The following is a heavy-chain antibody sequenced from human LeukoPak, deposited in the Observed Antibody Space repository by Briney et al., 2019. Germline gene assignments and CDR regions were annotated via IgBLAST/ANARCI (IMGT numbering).Heavy chain of an antibody. CDR2: ISSDGSGSST. J-gene: IGHJ4*02. V-gene: IGHV3-74*03. D-gene: IGHD6-19*01. CDR3: VKSSGWPDY. Sequence: PGGSLRLSCAASGFTLSGSWMHWVRQAPGKGLLWVSRISSDGSGSSTMYADSVKGRFTISRDDAKNTPYLQMNSLRGEDTAVYYCVKSSGWPDYWGQGTLVTVSS. CDR1: GFTLSGSW.